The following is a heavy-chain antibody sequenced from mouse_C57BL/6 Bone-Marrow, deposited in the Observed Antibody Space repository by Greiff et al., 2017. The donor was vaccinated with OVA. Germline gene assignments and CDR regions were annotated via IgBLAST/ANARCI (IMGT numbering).Heavy chain of an antibody. CDR2: INTSSGYT. CDR1: GYTFTSYT. Sequence: VNLVESGAELARPGASVKMSCKASGYTFTSYTMPWVKQRPGQGLEWIGYINTSSGYTKYNQKFKDKATLTADKSSSTAYMQLSSLTSEDSAVYDCEREAITTVPHGYWGQGTTLTVSS. J-gene: IGHJ2*01. CDR3: EREAITTVPHGY. D-gene: IGHD1-1*01. V-gene: IGHV1-4*01.